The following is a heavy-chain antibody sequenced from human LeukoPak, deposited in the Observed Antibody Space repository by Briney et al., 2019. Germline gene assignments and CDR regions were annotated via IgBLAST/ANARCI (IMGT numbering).Heavy chain of an antibody. V-gene: IGHV4-34*01. CDR3: ARGRHCSGGSCPVSGSAFDY. CDR2: INHSGST. D-gene: IGHD2-15*01. J-gene: IGHJ4*02. CDR1: GGSFSGYY. Sequence: SETLSLTCAVYGGSFSGYYWSWIRQPPGKGLEWIGEINHSGSTNYNPSLKSRVTISVDTSKDQFSLKLSSVTAADTAVYYCARGRHCSGGSCPVSGSAFDYWGQGTLVTVSS.